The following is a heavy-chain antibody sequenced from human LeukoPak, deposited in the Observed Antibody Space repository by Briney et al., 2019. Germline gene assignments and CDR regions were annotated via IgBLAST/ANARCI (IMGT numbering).Heavy chain of an antibody. J-gene: IGHJ4*02. CDR2: IKQDGSEK. Sequence: ETLSLTCTVSSGSISSSSYYWAWIRQPPGKGLEWVANIKQDGSEKYHVDSVKGRFSISRDNAKNSLYLQMNSLRAEDTAVYYCARDLYRIVVVPHYFDYWGQGTLVTVSS. CDR3: ARDLYRIVVVPHYFDY. D-gene: IGHD3-22*01. V-gene: IGHV3-7*01. CDR1: SGSISSSSYY.